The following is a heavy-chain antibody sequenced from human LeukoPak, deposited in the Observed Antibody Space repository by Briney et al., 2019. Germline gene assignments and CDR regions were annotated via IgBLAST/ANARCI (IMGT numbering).Heavy chain of an antibody. V-gene: IGHV4-31*03. CDR1: GGSIISGGSY. Sequence: PSETLSLTCTVSGGSIISGGSYWSWIRQHPGKGLEWIGYIYYSGSTYYNPSLKSRVTVSVDTSKNQFSLRLSSVTAADTAVYYCARYSSSYYFCYWGQGTQVTVSS. J-gene: IGHJ4*02. CDR2: IYYSGST. D-gene: IGHD6-13*01. CDR3: ARYSSSYYFCY.